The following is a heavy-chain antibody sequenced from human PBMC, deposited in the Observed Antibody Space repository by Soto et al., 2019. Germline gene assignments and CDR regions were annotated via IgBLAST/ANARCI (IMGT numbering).Heavy chain of an antibody. CDR1: EFTFSNYA. J-gene: IGHJ3*02. Sequence: EVQLLESGGGLVPPGGSLRLSCVASEFTFSNYAMNWVRQAPGEAPEWVPLISSSGGTTYYADSVKGRFSISRDNSKNTLYLQMNSLRVEDTAIYFCARDIQGRGATSGDDAFDIWGQGTMVTVSS. D-gene: IGHD2-15*01. CDR3: ARDIQGRGATSGDDAFDI. V-gene: IGHV3-23*01. CDR2: ISSSGGTT.